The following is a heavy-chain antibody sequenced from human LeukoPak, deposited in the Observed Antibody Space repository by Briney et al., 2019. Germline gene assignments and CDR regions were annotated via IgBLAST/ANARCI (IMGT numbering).Heavy chain of an antibody. V-gene: IGHV3-74*01. Sequence: GGSLRLSCAASGFTLSSYWMHWVRQAPGKGLVWVSRINSDGSSTSYADSVKGRFTISRDNAKNTLYLQMNSLRAEDTAVYHCARTVVPDLWFRHWGQGTLVTVSS. CDR3: ARTVVPDLWFRH. CDR1: GFTLSSYW. D-gene: IGHD4-23*01. J-gene: IGHJ4*02. CDR2: INSDGSST.